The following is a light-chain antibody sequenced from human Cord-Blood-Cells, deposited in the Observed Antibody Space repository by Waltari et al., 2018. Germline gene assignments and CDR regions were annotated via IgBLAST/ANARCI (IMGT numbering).Light chain of an antibody. Sequence: DIQMTQSPSSLSASVGDRVTITCRASQGISTYLAWYQQKPGKVPKLLIYAASTLQSGVPSRFSGSGSGTDFTLTISSLQPEDVATYYCQKYNSALVTFGPGTKVDIK. CDR2: AAS. V-gene: IGKV1-27*01. CDR3: QKYNSALVT. CDR1: QGISTY. J-gene: IGKJ3*01.